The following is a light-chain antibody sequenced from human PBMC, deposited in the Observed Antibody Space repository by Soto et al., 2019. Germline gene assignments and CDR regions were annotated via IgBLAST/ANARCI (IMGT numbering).Light chain of an antibody. J-gene: IGLJ1*01. CDR1: SSDVGDYNY. V-gene: IGLV2-14*01. Sequence: QSALIQPASVSGSPGQSITISCTGTSSDVGDYNYVSWYQQHPDRVPKLIIFEVNNRPSGVSNRFSGSKSGITASLTISGLQAEDAADYYCSSYTNTRTYVFGTGTKVTVL. CDR2: EVN. CDR3: SSYTNTRTYV.